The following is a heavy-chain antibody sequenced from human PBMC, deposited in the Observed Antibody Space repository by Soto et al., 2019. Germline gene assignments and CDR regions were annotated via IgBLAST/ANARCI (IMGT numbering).Heavy chain of an antibody. D-gene: IGHD2-2*02. Sequence: AAGKVGCEASGWSLTSYAMNWVRQAPGQRLEWMGWINAGNGNTKYSQKFQGRVTITRDTSASTAYMELSSLRSEDAAVYYCASAYCSSTSCYTWWFDPWGQGTLVTVSS. J-gene: IGHJ5*02. CDR1: GWSLTSYA. V-gene: IGHV1-3*01. CDR2: INAGNGNT. CDR3: ASAYCSSTSCYTWWFDP.